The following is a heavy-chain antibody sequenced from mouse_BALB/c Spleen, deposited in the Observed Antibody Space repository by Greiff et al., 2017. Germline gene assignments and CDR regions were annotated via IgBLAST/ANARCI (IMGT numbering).Heavy chain of an antibody. CDR1: GFTFSSFG. CDR3: ARSNYGSSSFDY. Sequence: DVMLVESGGGLVQPGGSRKLSCAASGFTFSSFGMHWVRQAPEKGLEWVAYISSGSSTIYYADTVKGRFTISRDNPKNTLFLQMTSLRSEDTAMYYCARSNYGSSSFDYWGQGTTLTVSS. V-gene: IGHV5-17*02. J-gene: IGHJ2*01. D-gene: IGHD1-1*01. CDR2: ISSGSSTI.